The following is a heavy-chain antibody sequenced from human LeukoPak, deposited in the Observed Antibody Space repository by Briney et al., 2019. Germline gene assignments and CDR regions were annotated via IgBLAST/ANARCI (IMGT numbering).Heavy chain of an antibody. CDR2: ISGSGGST. V-gene: IGHV3-23*01. J-gene: IGHJ4*02. CDR3: AKVPDRGSYFDY. D-gene: IGHD1-26*01. Sequence: GGSPRLSCAASGFTFRSYGMSWVRQVPGKGLEWVSAISGSGGSTYYADSVKGRFSISRDNSKNTLYLQMNSLRAEDTAVYYCAKVPDRGSYFDYWGQGTLVTVSS. CDR1: GFTFRSYG.